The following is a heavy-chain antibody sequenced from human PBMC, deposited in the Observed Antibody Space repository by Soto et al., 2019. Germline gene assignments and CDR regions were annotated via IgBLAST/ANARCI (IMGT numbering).Heavy chain of an antibody. V-gene: IGHV4-59*08. Sequence: QVQLQESGPGLVKPSETLSLTCTVSGGSISSYYWGWIRQPPGKGLEWIGYIYDSGSTNYNPSLKTRVPISVDTSKTQSSLKLSSVTAADTAVYYCARRWGTTFDYWGQGTPVTVSS. D-gene: IGHD3-16*01. CDR2: IYDSGST. CDR3: ARRWGTTFDY. J-gene: IGHJ4*02. CDR1: GGSISSYY.